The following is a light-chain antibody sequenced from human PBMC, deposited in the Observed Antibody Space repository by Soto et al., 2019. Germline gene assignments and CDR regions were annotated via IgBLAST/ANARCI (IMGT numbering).Light chain of an antibody. CDR1: QTIGAN. CDR2: DAS. Sequence: SASVGNRVTITCRASQTIGANLNWYRQKPGKAPTLLIYDASTLQSGVPSRFSGLGSGTDSALAITGRHAVAALMFNRYPGYSALYTVCPGTKVDI. V-gene: IGKV1-39*01. J-gene: IGKJ2*01. CDR3: YPGYSALYT.